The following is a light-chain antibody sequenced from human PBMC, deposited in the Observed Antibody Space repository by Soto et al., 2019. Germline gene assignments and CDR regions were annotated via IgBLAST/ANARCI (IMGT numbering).Light chain of an antibody. Sequence: QTVVTQESSFSVSPGGTVTLTCGLISGSVATANNPNWYQQTPGLAPRTLISSTSTRSSGVPDRFSGSILGSNAALPIKGALEDDESDYYCALFLGNGISVFGTGTKLTVL. V-gene: IGLV8-61*01. CDR1: SGSVATANN. CDR2: STS. CDR3: ALFLGNGISV. J-gene: IGLJ1*01.